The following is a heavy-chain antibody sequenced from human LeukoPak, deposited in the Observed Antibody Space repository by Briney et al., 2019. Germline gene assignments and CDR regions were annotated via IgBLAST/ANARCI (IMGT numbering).Heavy chain of an antibody. V-gene: IGHV4-34*01. CDR1: GGSFSGYY. Sequence: PSETLSLTCAVSGGSFSGYYWSWIRQPPGKGPEWIGDINHSGSTNYNPSLKSRLTISVDTSNKQFSLQQSSGTAADAAVYYCARGRHPQVYGDYGVAWYFDLWGRGTLVTVSS. CDR3: ARGRHPQVYGDYGVAWYFDL. CDR2: INHSGST. J-gene: IGHJ2*01. D-gene: IGHD4-17*01.